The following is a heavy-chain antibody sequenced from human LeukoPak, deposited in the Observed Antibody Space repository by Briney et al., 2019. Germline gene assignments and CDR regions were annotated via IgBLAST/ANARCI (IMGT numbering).Heavy chain of an antibody. J-gene: IGHJ4*02. Sequence: PGGSLRLSCAASGFTFSSYAMSWVRQAPGKGLEGVSAISGSGGSSYYAHSVKGRFTISRDNSKNTLYLQMNSLRAEDTAVYYCAKDDSGTAAILDYWGQGTLVTVSS. CDR2: ISGSGGSS. CDR3: AKDDSGTAAILDY. CDR1: GFTFSSYA. V-gene: IGHV3-23*01. D-gene: IGHD2-2*01.